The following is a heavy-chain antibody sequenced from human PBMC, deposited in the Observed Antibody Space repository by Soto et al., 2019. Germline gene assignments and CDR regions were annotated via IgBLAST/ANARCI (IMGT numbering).Heavy chain of an antibody. Sequence: GSVKVSCKASGYTFTSYAMHWVRQAPGQRLEWMGWINAGNGNTKYSQKFQGRVTIARDTSASTAYMELSSLRSEDTAVYYCASIAAAGIPFDYWGQGTLVTVSS. CDR1: GYTFTSYA. CDR2: INAGNGNT. D-gene: IGHD6-13*01. CDR3: ASIAAAGIPFDY. J-gene: IGHJ4*02. V-gene: IGHV1-3*01.